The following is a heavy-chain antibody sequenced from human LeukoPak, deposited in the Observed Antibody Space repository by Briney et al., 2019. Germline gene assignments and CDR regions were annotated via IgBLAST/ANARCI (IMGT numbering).Heavy chain of an antibody. V-gene: IGHV4-59*01. CDR3: VSGYSYGPTYFDY. J-gene: IGHJ4*02. Sequence: SETVSLTCTVSGGSISSYYWSWIRQPPGKGLEWIGYIYYSGSTNYNPSLKSRVTISVDTSKNQFSLKLSSVTAADTAVYYCVSGYSYGPTYFDYWGQGTLVTVSS. CDR2: IYYSGST. D-gene: IGHD5-18*01. CDR1: GGSISSYY.